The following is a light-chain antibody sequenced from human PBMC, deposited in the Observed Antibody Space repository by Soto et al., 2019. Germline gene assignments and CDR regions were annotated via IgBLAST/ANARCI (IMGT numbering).Light chain of an antibody. CDR3: QQLGTSPYT. CDR1: QSVSSSY. Sequence: EIVLTQSPGTLSLSPGERATLSCRASQSVSSSYLAWYQQKPGQAPRLLIYGASSRATGIPDRFSGSGSGTDFTLTIRRLEPEDLAVYYCQQLGTSPYTFGQGTRLEIK. CDR2: GAS. V-gene: IGKV3-20*01. J-gene: IGKJ2*01.